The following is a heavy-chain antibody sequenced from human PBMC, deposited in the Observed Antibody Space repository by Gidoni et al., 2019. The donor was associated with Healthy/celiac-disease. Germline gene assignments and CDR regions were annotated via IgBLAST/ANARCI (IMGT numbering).Heavy chain of an antibody. CDR2: ISYDGSNK. J-gene: IGHJ4*02. V-gene: IGHV3-30*18. CDR3: AKPYYYDSSGYCPFDY. Sequence: QVQLVESGGGVVQPGRSLRLSCAASGFTFSSYGMHWVRQAPGKGLEWVAVISYDGSNKYYADSVKGRFTISRDNSKNTLYLQMNSLRAEDTAVYYCAKPYYYDSSGYCPFDYWGQGTLVTVSS. CDR1: GFTFSSYG. D-gene: IGHD3-22*01.